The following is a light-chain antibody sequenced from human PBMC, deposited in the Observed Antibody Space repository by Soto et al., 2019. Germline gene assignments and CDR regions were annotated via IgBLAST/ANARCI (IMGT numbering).Light chain of an antibody. CDR3: QSYDSSFREV. V-gene: IGLV1-40*01. J-gene: IGLJ2*01. CDR1: SSNIGAGYD. Sequence: QPVLTQPPSVSGAPGQRVTISCTGSSSNIGAGYDVHWYQQLPGTAPKLLIYGNSNRPSGVPDRFSGSKSGTSASLAITGLQAEDEADYYCQSYDSSFREVFGGGTKLTVL. CDR2: GNS.